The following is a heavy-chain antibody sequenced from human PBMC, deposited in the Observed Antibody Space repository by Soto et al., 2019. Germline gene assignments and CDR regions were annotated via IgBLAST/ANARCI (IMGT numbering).Heavy chain of an antibody. D-gene: IGHD3-10*01. Sequence: PSETLSLTCTVSGGSISSYYWSWIRQPPGKGLEWIGYIYYSGITKYNPSLKSRVTISIDTSKNQFSLKLSSVTAADTAVYYCARDSGFGWFDPWGQGTLVTVSS. CDR3: ARDSGFGWFDP. J-gene: IGHJ5*02. CDR1: GGSISSYY. V-gene: IGHV4-59*12. CDR2: IYYSGIT.